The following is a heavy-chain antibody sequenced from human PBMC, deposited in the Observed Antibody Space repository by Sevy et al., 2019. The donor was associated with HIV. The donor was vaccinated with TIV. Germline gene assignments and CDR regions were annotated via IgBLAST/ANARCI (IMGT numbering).Heavy chain of an antibody. CDR1: GGSISSSNW. CDR2: IYHSGST. J-gene: IGHJ6*02. CDR3: ARDDSALYSYGLDL. V-gene: IGHV4-4*02. D-gene: IGHD2-21*01. Sequence: SETLSLTCVVSGGSISSSNWWSWVRQPPGKGLEWIGEIYHSGSTNYNPSLESRVSISIDKSRNHFSLNVNSVTAADTAVYYCARDDSALYSYGLDLWGQGTTVTVSS.